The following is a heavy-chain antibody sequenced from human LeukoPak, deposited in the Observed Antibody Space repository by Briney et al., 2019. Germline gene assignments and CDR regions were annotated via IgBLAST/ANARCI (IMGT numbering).Heavy chain of an antibody. D-gene: IGHD3-3*01. J-gene: IGHJ3*02. CDR3: AREGTTIFGVVIPDAFDI. CDR2: INPSGGST. Sequence: GASVKVSCKASGYTFTSYYMHWVRQAPGQGLEWMGIINPSGGSTSYAQKFQGRVTMTRDTSTSTVYMELSSLRSEDTAVYYCAREGTTIFGVVIPDAFDIWGQGTMVTVSS. V-gene: IGHV1-46*01. CDR1: GYTFTSYY.